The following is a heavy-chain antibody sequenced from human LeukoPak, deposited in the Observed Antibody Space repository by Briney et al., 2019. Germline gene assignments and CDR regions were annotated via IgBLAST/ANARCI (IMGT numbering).Heavy chain of an antibody. CDR2: IKQDGSEN. CDR3: ARDSSSSVYYYYGMDV. CDR1: GFTFSSYW. D-gene: IGHD6-6*01. V-gene: IGHV3-7*01. Sequence: HPGGSLRLSCAASGFTFSSYWMSWVRQAPGKGLEWVANIKQDGSENYYVDSVKGRFTISRDNAKNSLYLQMNSLRAEDTAVYYCARDSSSSVYYYYGMDVWGQGTTVAVSS. J-gene: IGHJ6*02.